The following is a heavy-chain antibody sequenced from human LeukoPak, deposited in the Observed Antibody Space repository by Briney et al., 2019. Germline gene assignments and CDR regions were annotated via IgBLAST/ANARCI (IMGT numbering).Heavy chain of an antibody. CDR1: GGSFSGYY. J-gene: IGHJ5*02. CDR2: INHSGST. Sequence: SETLSLTCAVYGGSFSGYYWSWIRQPPGKGLEWIGEINHSGSTNYNPSLKSRVTISVDTSKNQFSLKLSSVTAADTAVYYCARGRGRSSTSCYVGSNWFDPWGQGTLVTVSS. V-gene: IGHV4-34*01. CDR3: ARGRGRSSTSCYVGSNWFDP. D-gene: IGHD2-2*01.